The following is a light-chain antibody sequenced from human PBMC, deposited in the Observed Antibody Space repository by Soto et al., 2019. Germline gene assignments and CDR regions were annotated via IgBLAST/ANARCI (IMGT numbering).Light chain of an antibody. Sequence: QSGLTQPASVSASPGQSIFSSCTGTSEDIGAYDYVSWYQQHPGKAHKLILYAVNDRPSGVSSRFSGSKSGNTASLTISGVQPDDEADYYCSSYRSSDTLEVFGTGTKVTVL. CDR1: SEDIGAYDY. CDR3: SSYRSSDTLEV. J-gene: IGLJ1*01. V-gene: IGLV2-14*01. CDR2: AVN.